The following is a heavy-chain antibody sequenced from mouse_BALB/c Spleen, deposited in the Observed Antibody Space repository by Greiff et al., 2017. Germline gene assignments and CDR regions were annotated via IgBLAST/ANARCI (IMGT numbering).Heavy chain of an antibody. CDR2: IRNKANGYTT. J-gene: IGHJ4*01. V-gene: IGHV7-3*02. Sequence: EVQGVESGGGLVQPGGSLRLSCATSGFTFTDYYMSWVRQPPGKALEWLGFIRNKANGYTTEYSASVKGRFTISRDNSQSILYLQMHTLRAEDSATYNCERESHPHAMDYWGQGTSVTVSS. CDR1: GFTFTDYY. CDR3: ERESHPHAMDY.